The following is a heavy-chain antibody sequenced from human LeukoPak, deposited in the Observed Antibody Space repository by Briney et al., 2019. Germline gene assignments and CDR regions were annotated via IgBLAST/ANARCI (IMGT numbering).Heavy chain of an antibody. CDR3: AKAGRSGWYPGWPFDI. D-gene: IGHD6-19*01. Sequence: GGSLRLSCAASGFTFLTYAMSWVRQAPGKGLQWVSVIRDSGASTYYADSVKGRFTISRDNSKNTLYLQMNSLRAEDTAVYYCAKAGRSGWYPGWPFDIRGQGTMVTVSP. V-gene: IGHV3-23*01. CDR1: GFTFLTYA. CDR2: IRDSGAST. J-gene: IGHJ3*02.